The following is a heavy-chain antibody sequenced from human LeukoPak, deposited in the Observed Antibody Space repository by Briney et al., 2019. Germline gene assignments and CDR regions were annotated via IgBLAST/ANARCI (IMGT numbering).Heavy chain of an antibody. D-gene: IGHD6-13*01. CDR1: GFTFSSYG. V-gene: IGHV3-48*03. J-gene: IGHJ4*02. CDR3: ARGRAYSSSWYSPLDY. CDR2: ISSSGSTI. Sequence: PGGSLRLSCAASGFTFSSYGMNWVRQAPGKGLEWVSYISSSGSTIYYADSVKGRFTIPRDNAKNSLYLQMNSLRAEDTAVYYCARGRAYSSSWYSPLDYWGQGTLVTVSS.